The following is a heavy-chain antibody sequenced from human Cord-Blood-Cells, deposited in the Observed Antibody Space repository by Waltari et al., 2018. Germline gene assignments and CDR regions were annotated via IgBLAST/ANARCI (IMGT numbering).Heavy chain of an antibody. CDR2: IYYSGST. CDR3: ARPAVPAAMLDAFDI. CDR1: GGSISSSSYY. J-gene: IGHJ3*02. D-gene: IGHD2-2*01. V-gene: IGHV4-39*07. Sequence: QLQLQESGPGLVKPSETLSLTCTVSGGSISSSSYYWGWIRQPPGKGLEWIGSIYYSGSTYYHPSLKSRVTISVDTSKNQFSLKLSSVTAADTAVYYCARPAVPAAMLDAFDIWGQGTMVTVSS.